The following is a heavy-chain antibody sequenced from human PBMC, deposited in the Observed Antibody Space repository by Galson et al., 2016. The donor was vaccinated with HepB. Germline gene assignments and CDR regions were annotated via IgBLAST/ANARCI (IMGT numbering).Heavy chain of an antibody. CDR1: GLSVSDAY. Sequence: SLSLSCAASGLSVSDAYMNWVRQAPGTGLEWVSVLYAGGETYYADSLRGRFTISRDNSKNILYLQMNSLRVEDTAVYYCARDPSLRNGMNAWGQGTTVTVSS. V-gene: IGHV3-66*01. CDR2: LYAGGET. J-gene: IGHJ6*02. CDR3: ARDPSLRNGMNA.